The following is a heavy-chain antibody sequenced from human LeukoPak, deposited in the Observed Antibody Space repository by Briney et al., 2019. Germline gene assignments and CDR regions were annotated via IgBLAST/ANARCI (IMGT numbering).Heavy chain of an antibody. CDR3: AKERDDFWSGYYADAFDI. CDR2: ISGSGGST. Sequence: GSLRLSCAASGFTFSSYAMSWVRQAPGKGLEWVSAISGSGGSTYYADSVKGRFTISRDNSKNTLYLQMNSLRAEDTAVYYCAKERDDFWSGYYADAFDIWGQGTMVTVSS. CDR1: GFTFSSYA. D-gene: IGHD3-3*01. J-gene: IGHJ3*02. V-gene: IGHV3-23*01.